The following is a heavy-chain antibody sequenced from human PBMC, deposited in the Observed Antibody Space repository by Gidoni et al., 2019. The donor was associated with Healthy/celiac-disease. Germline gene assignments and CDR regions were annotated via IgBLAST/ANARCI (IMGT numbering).Heavy chain of an antibody. CDR2: ISGSGGST. CDR1: GFTFSSYA. V-gene: IGHV3-23*01. D-gene: IGHD6-13*01. J-gene: IGHJ6*02. Sequence: EVQLLESGGGLVQPGGSLRLSCAASGFTFSSYAMSWVRQAPGKGLEWVSAISGSGGSTYYTDSVKGRFTISRDNSKNTLYLQMNSLRAEDTAVYYCAKGLGPDSWYGWYYYGMDVWGQGTTVTVSS. CDR3: AKGLGPDSWYGWYYYGMDV.